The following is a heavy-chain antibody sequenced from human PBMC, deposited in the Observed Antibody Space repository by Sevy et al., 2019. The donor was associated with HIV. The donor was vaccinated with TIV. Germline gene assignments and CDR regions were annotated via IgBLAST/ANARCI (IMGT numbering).Heavy chain of an antibody. CDR2: IYWDDNK. Sequence: SGPTLVNPTQTLTLTCTFSGFSLSTSGVGVGWIRQPPGKALEWLALIYWDDNKRYSPSLRSRLTITKDTSKNQEVLTMTNMDPVDTATYYCAHSLYGDYIGGYFDYWGQGTLVTVSS. V-gene: IGHV2-5*02. D-gene: IGHD4-17*01. J-gene: IGHJ4*02. CDR3: AHSLYGDYIGGYFDY. CDR1: GFSLSTSGVG.